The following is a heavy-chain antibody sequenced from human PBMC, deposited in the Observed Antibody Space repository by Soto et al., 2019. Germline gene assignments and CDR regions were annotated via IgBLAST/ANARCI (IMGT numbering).Heavy chain of an antibody. Sequence: EVQLLESGGGLVQPGGSLRLSCAASGFTFSSYAMSWVRQAPGKGLEWVSAISGSGGSTYYADSVKGRFTISRDNSKNTLYLQMNSLRAEDTAVYYCAILEWGGSYYFDYWGQGTLVTVSS. D-gene: IGHD1-26*01. CDR2: ISGSGGST. J-gene: IGHJ4*02. CDR1: GFTFSSYA. CDR3: AILEWGGSYYFDY. V-gene: IGHV3-23*01.